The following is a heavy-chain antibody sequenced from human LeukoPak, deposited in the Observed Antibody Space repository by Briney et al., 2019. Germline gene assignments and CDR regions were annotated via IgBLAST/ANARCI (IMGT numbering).Heavy chain of an antibody. CDR3: ARDLYASGSYDY. J-gene: IGHJ4*02. Sequence: GGSLRLSCAASGFTFSQYWMSWVRQAPGKVLEWVANIKQDGTEKNYVDPVKGRFTISRDNAKNSLYLQMNILRAEDTAVYYCARDLYASGSYDYWGQGTLVTVAS. V-gene: IGHV3-7*04. D-gene: IGHD3-10*01. CDR1: GFTFSQYW. CDR2: IKQDGTEK.